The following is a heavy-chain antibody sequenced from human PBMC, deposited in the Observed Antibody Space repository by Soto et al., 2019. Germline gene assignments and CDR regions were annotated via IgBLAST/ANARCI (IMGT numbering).Heavy chain of an antibody. CDR2: ITSSSSTI. CDR1: GFTFSSYS. D-gene: IGHD2-15*01. Sequence: PGGSLRLSCEASGFTFSSYSMNWVRQAPGKGLEWVSYITSSSSTIYYSDSVKGRFTISRDNANNSLYLQMNSLRAEDTAVYYCARVGGGCTYYYYYYIDFWGKGTTVTVSS. CDR3: ARVGGGCTYYYYYYIDF. V-gene: IGHV3-48*01. J-gene: IGHJ6*03.